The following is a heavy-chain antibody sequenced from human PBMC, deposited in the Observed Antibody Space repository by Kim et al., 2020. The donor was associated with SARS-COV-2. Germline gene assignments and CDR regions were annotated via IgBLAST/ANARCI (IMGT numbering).Heavy chain of an antibody. CDR1: GGSISSSSYY. CDR3: ARHRFLGSSGREPRYNWFDP. CDR2: IYYSGST. D-gene: IGHD6-19*01. Sequence: SETLSLTCTVSGGSISSSSYYWGWIRQPPGKGLEWIGSIYYSGSTYYNPSLKSRVTISVDTSKNQFSLKLSSVTAADTAVYYCARHRFLGSSGREPRYNWFDPWGQGTLVTVSS. J-gene: IGHJ5*02. V-gene: IGHV4-39*01.